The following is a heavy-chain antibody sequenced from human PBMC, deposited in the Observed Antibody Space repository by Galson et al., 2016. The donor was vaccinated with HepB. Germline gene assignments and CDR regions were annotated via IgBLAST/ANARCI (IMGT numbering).Heavy chain of an antibody. CDR1: GGSISSSEW. CDR3: ARGYTYGHRDS. Sequence: SETLSLTCAVSGGSISSSEWWSWVRQPPGKGLEWIGDIYHTGSTKDNPSLESRVTTSVDKSKNQFSLNLSSVTAADTAVYYCARGYTYGHRDSWSQGTLVIVSS. D-gene: IGHD5-18*01. CDR2: IYHTGST. J-gene: IGHJ4*02. V-gene: IGHV4-4*02.